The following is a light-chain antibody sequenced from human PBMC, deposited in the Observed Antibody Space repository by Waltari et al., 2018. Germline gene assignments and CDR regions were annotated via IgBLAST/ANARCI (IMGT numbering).Light chain of an antibody. Sequence: QSVLTQAPSVSGAPGQRVTISCTRGDPSIAPLGVNWYQHLPGGVPKLLIYENTKRPSGVPDRFSGSKSGTSASLAIEGLQPEDEGDYYCQSYDNSLRGSLLFGGGTKVTV. CDR1: DPSIAPLG. J-gene: IGLJ3*02. V-gene: IGLV1-40*01. CDR2: ENT. CDR3: QSYDNSLRGSLL.